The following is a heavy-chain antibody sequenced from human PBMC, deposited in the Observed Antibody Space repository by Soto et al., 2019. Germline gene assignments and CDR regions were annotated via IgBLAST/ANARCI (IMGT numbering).Heavy chain of an antibody. V-gene: IGHV3-7*01. CDR3: ARALMAVTSQDAFDI. D-gene: IGHD2-21*02. CDR2: IRPDGGDK. J-gene: IGHJ3*02. CDR1: GFTFSTYW. Sequence: GGSLRLSYAGSGFTFSTYWINWVRQAPGKGLEWVANIRPDGGDKHYVDSVKGQFTISRDNAKNSLYLQMNSLRADDTAVYYCARALMAVTSQDAFDIWGQGTMVTVS.